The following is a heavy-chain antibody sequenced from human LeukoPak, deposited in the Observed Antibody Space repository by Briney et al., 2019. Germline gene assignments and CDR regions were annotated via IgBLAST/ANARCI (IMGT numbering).Heavy chain of an antibody. CDR1: GFTFSSYA. V-gene: IGHV3-23*01. CDR2: ISGSGGST. D-gene: IGHD4-11*01. J-gene: IGHJ5*02. Sequence: GGSLRLSCAASGFTFSSYAMSWVRQAPGKGLEWVSAISGSGGSTYYADSVKGRFTISRDNSKNTLYLQMNSLRAEDTAVYYCARGHDYSNYVNWFVPWGQGTLVTVSS. CDR3: ARGHDYSNYVNWFVP.